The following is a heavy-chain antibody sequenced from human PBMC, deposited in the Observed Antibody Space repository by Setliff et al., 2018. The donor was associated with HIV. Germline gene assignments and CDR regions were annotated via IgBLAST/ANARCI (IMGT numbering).Heavy chain of an antibody. CDR3: ARGEPSILIEPAAFFDY. J-gene: IGHJ4*02. Sequence: GGSLRLSCAASGFLFHTYWMSWVRQAPGKGLEWVANIKEDGSEKYYADSVKGRFTISRDNAKNSLYLQMNSLRAEDTAVYYCARGEPSILIEPAAFFDYWGQGTLVTVSS. D-gene: IGHD2-2*01. CDR1: GFLFHTYW. V-gene: IGHV3-7*02. CDR2: IKEDGSEK.